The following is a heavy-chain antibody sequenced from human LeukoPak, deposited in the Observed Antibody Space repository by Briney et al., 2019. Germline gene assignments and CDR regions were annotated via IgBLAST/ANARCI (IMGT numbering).Heavy chain of an antibody. J-gene: IGHJ4*02. D-gene: IGHD2-15*01. CDR2: ISGSGGRT. CDR3: AKDLGYCGGGSCLNFDY. V-gene: IGHV3-23*01. CDR1: GFTFSSYA. Sequence: PGGSLRLSCAASGFTFSSYAMSWVRQAPGKGLEWVSAISGSGGRTYYADSVKGRFTISRDNSKNTLYLQMNSLRAEDTAVYYCAKDLGYCGGGSCLNFDYWGQGALVTVSS.